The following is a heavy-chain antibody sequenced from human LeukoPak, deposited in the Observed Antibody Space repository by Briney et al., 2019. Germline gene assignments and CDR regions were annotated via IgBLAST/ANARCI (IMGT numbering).Heavy chain of an antibody. CDR1: GGSVSSGSYY. J-gene: IGHJ6*03. V-gene: IGHV4-61*01. CDR3: AGGYGGNSNLAYYYYMDI. CDR2: IYYSGST. D-gene: IGHD4-23*01. Sequence: PSETLSLTCTVSGGSVSSGSYYWSWIRQPPGKAPEWIGYIYYSGSTNYNPSLKSRVTISVDTSKNQFSLKLSSVTAADTAVHYCAGGYGGNSNLAYYYYMDIWGKGTTVTVSS.